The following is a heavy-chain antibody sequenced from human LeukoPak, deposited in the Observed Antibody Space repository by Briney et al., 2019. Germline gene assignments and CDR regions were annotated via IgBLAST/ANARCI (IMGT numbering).Heavy chain of an antibody. V-gene: IGHV3-7*05. CDR3: ARQLSGWYDADPY. CDR2: IKEDGSRS. CDR1: GFTFSDYY. Sequence: GGSLRLSCAASGFTFSDYYMSWIRQAPGKGLEWVANIKEDGSRSHYVDSVKGRFTISRDNAKNSLYLQRSSLRAEDTAVYYCARQLSGWYDADPYWGQGTLVTVSS. J-gene: IGHJ4*02. D-gene: IGHD6-19*01.